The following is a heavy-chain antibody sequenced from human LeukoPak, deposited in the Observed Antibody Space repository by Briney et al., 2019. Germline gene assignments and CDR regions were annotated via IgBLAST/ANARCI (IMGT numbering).Heavy chain of an antibody. Sequence: SETLSLTCAVYGGSFSGYYWSWLRQPPGKGLEWIGEINHSGSTNYNPSLKSRVTISVDTSKNQFSLKLSSVTAADTAVYYCARAVFVWVRGVDFDYWGQGTLVTVSS. J-gene: IGHJ4*02. CDR2: INHSGST. CDR3: ARAVFVWVRGVDFDY. D-gene: IGHD5-12*01. CDR1: GGSFSGYY. V-gene: IGHV4-34*01.